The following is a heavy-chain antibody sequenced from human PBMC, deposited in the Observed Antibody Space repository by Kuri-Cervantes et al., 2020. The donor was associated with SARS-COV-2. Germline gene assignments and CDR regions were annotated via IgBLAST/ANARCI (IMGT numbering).Heavy chain of an antibody. J-gene: IGHJ6*03. D-gene: IGHD2-2*01. V-gene: IGHV3-30*02. CDR3: AKPIVVPARPHYYYYYMDV. CDR1: GFTFSSYG. Sequence: GESLKISCAASGFTFSSYGMHWVRQAPGKGLEWVAFIRYDGSNKYYADSVKGRLTISRDNSKNTLYLQMNSLRAEDTAVYYCAKPIVVPARPHYYYYYMDVWGKGTTVTVSS. CDR2: IRYDGSNK.